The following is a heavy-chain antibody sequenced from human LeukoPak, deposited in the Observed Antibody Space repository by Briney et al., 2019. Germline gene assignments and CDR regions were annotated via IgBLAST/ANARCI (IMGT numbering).Heavy chain of an antibody. V-gene: IGHV1-69*04. CDR3: ARDAEYCTNGVCFPYGRDV. Sequence: GASVKVSCKASGGTFSSYAISWVRQAPGQGLEWMGRIIPILGIANYAQKFQGRVTITADKSTSTAYMELSSLRSEDTAVYYCARDAEYCTNGVCFPYGRDVWGQGTTVTVSS. CDR2: IIPILGIA. CDR1: GGTFSSYA. J-gene: IGHJ6*02. D-gene: IGHD2-8*01.